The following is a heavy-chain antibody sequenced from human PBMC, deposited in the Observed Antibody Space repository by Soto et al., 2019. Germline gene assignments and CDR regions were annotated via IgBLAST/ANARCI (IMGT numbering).Heavy chain of an antibody. Sequence: EVQLVESGGGLVQPGGSLRLSCAASGFTFSSYWMSWVRQAPGKGLEWVANIKQDGSEKYYVDSVKGRFTISRDNAKNALDLQMTSLRAEDTAVYYCAREAAAAGTYYYGMDVWGQGTTVTVSS. V-gene: IGHV3-7*01. CDR1: GFTFSSYW. D-gene: IGHD6-13*01. CDR2: IKQDGSEK. CDR3: AREAAAAGTYYYGMDV. J-gene: IGHJ6*02.